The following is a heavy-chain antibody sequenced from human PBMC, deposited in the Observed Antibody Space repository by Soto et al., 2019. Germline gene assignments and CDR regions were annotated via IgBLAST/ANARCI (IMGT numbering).Heavy chain of an antibody. J-gene: IGHJ5*02. V-gene: IGHV4-34*01. D-gene: IGHD5-12*01. CDR2: INHSGST. CDR1: GGSFSGYY. CDR3: ARNPLYSGYDGNSFDP. Sequence: ETLSLTCAVYGGSFSGYYWSWIRQPPGKGLEWIGEINHSGSTNYNPSLKSRVTISVDTSKNQFSLKLSSVTAADTAVYYCARNPLYSGYDGNSFDPWGQGTLVTVSS.